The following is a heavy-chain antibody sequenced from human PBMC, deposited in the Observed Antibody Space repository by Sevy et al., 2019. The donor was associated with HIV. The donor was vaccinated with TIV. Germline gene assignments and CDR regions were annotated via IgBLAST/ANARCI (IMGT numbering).Heavy chain of an antibody. CDR3: ARDAAIAAQGELDP. V-gene: IGHV1-2*02. J-gene: IGHJ5*02. D-gene: IGHD6-13*01. CDR2: INPHSGGT. Sequence: ASVKVSCKASGYRFTGYYMHWVRQAPGQGLEWMGWINPHSGGTNSAQKFRGRVTMTRDTSISTAYMELGRLRFEDTAVYYCARDAAIAAQGELDPWGQGTLVTVSS. CDR1: GYRFTGYY.